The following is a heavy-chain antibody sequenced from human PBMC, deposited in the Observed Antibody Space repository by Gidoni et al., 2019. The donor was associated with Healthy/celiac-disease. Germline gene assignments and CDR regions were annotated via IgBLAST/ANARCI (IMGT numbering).Heavy chain of an antibody. CDR2: ISGSGCSK. Sequence: EVQLLESGGGLVQPGGSLRLSCAAHGFTLSSYALSCVRQAPGTGLEWVSAISGSGCSKYYADSVKGRCTIYRDNSKNTLDLQMNSMRAEDTAVYYCAKVTRVADYYGGNPQDYYGMDVWGQGTTVTVSS. V-gene: IGHV3-23*01. D-gene: IGHD4-17*01. CDR1: GFTLSSYA. CDR3: AKVTRVADYYGGNPQDYYGMDV. J-gene: IGHJ6*02.